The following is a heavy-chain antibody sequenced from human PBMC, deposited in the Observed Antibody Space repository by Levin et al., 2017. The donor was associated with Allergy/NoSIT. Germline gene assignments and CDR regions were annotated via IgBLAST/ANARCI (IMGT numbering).Heavy chain of an antibody. CDR1: GFTFSSYA. CDR2: ISGSGGST. V-gene: IGHV3-23*01. D-gene: IGHD2-15*01. J-gene: IGHJ4*02. CDR3: AKAGDYCSGGSCPKIPLDY. Sequence: PGGSLRLSCAASGFTFSSYAMSWVRQAPGKGLEWVSAISGSGGSTYYADSVKGRFTISRDNSKNTLYLQMNSLRAEDTAVYYCAKAGDYCSGGSCPKIPLDYWGQGTLVTVSS.